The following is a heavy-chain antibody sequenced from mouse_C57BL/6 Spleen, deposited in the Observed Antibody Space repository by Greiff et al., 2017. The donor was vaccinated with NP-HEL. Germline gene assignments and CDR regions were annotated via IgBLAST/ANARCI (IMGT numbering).Heavy chain of an antibody. D-gene: IGHD4-1*01. J-gene: IGHJ4*01. CDR1: GYTFTSYG. CDR2: IYPRSGNT. Sequence: VKLMESGAELARPGASVKLSCKASGYTFTSYGISWVKQRTGQGLEWIGEIYPRSGNTYYNEKFKGKATLTADKSSSTAYMELRSLTSEDSAVYFCARWGSGAMDYWGQGTSVTVSS. V-gene: IGHV1-81*01. CDR3: ARWGSGAMDY.